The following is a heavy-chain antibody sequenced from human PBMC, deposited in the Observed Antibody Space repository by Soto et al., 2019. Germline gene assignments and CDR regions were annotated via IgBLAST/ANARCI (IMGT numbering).Heavy chain of an antibody. CDR3: AGGDRECELVWDYYYYYGIDV. J-gene: IGHJ6*02. CDR2: ISSSSSTI. CDR1: GFTFSSYS. Sequence: GGSLRLSCAASGFTFSSYSMNWVRQAPGKGLEWVSYISSSSSTIYYADSVKGRFTISRDSAKNSLYLQMNSLRDEDTGVCYCAGGDRECELVWDYYYYYGIDVWGQGTTVTVSS. D-gene: IGHD6-13*01. V-gene: IGHV3-48*02.